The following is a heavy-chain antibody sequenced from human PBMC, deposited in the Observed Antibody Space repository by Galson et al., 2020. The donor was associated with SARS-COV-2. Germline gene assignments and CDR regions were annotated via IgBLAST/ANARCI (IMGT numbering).Heavy chain of an antibody. CDR3: ARSHRLVIRTPFDY. Sequence: GGSLRLSCAASGFTFSSYGMHWVRQAPGKGLEWVAVIWYDGSNKYYADSVKGRFTISRDNSKNTLYLQMNSLRAEDTAVYYCARSHRLVIRTPFDYWGQGTLVAVSS. CDR1: GFTFSSYG. J-gene: IGHJ4*02. CDR2: IWYDGSNK. V-gene: IGHV3-33*01. D-gene: IGHD3-9*01.